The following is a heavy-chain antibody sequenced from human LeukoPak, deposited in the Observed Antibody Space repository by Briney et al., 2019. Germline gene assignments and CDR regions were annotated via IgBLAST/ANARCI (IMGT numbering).Heavy chain of an antibody. V-gene: IGHV4-39*07. CDR2: IYYSGST. CDR1: GGSISSSSYY. CDR3: ARDPKTLRNYYMDV. Sequence: SETLSLTCTVSGGSISSSSYYWGWIRQPPGKGLEWIGSIYYSGSTYYNPSLKSRVTISVDTSKNQFSLKLSSVTAADTAVYYCARDPKTLRNYYMDVWGKGTTVTVSS. J-gene: IGHJ6*03.